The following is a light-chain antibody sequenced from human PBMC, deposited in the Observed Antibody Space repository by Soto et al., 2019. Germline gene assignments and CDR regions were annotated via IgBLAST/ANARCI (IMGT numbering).Light chain of an antibody. Sequence: VQVTQSPSSLSASVGDSVSITCRASQDIHTFLAWYRQRPGKAPELLMFDASTLQAGVPSRFSGGGSGTRFILTNSNLQPEDVATYYCQHYNKAPWMFGQGTKV. CDR3: QHYNKAPWM. J-gene: IGKJ1*01. V-gene: IGKV1-27*01. CDR2: DAS. CDR1: QDIHTF.